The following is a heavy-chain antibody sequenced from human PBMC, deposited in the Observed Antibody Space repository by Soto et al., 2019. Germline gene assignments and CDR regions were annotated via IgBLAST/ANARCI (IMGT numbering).Heavy chain of an antibody. CDR3: ARVVWGTNFDY. CDR2: IYYSGST. Sequence: QVQLQESGPGLVKPSQTLSLTCTVSGGSISSGGYYWSWIRQHPGKGLEWIGYIYYSGSTYYNPSLKSRVTISVGTSKNQCSLNLSSVTAANTAVYYCARVVWGTNFDYWGQGTLFTVSS. D-gene: IGHD7-27*01. J-gene: IGHJ4*02. CDR1: GGSISSGGYY. V-gene: IGHV4-31*03.